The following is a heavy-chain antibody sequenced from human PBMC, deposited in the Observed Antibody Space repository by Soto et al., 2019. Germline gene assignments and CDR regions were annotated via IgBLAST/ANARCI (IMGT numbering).Heavy chain of an antibody. CDR3: AHSLGGSSGWYFDY. J-gene: IGHJ4*02. D-gene: IGHD6-19*01. CDR1: VFSLNTTGVG. Sequence: SGPTLVNPTQTLTLTFTFSVFSLNTTGVGVGWIRQPPGKALEWLALIYWDDDKRYSPSLNSRLTITKDTSKNQVVLTMTNMDPVDTATYYCAHSLGGSSGWYFDYWGQGTLVTVSS. CDR2: IYWDDDK. V-gene: IGHV2-5*02.